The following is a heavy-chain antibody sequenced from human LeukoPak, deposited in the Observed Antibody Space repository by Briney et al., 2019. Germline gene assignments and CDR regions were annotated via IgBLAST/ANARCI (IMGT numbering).Heavy chain of an antibody. J-gene: IGHJ5*02. V-gene: IGHV1-18*04. CDR1: GYTFTGYY. Sequence: ASVKVSCKASGYTFTGYYMHWVRQAPGQGLEWMGWISAYNGNTNYAQKLQGRVTMTTDTSTSTAYMELRSLRSDDTAVYYCARDAYGDPRRVYNWFDPWGQGTLVTVSS. CDR3: ARDAYGDPRRVYNWFDP. D-gene: IGHD4-17*01. CDR2: ISAYNGNT.